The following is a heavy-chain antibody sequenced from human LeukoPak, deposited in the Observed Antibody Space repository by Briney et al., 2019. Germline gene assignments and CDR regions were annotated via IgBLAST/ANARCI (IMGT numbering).Heavy chain of an antibody. V-gene: IGHV1-69*13. CDR2: IIPIFGTA. CDR3: ARGESYYDSSGYPAGYYYYGMDV. CDR1: GGTFSSYA. Sequence: SVKVSCKASGGTFSSYAISWVRQAPGQGLEWMGGIIPIFGTANYAQKFQGRVTITADESTSTAYMELSSLRSEDTAVYYCARGESYYDSSGYPAGYYYYGMDVWGQGTTVTVSS. D-gene: IGHD3-22*01. J-gene: IGHJ6*02.